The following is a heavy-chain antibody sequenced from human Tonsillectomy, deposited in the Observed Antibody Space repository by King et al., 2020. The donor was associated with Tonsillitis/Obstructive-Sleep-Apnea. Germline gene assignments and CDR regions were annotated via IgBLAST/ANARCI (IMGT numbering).Heavy chain of an antibody. CDR3: ARDMVLEAGGDSFDI. CDR2: IYYSGST. Sequence: VQLQESGPGLVKPSETLSLTCTVSGGSISSYYWSWIRQPPGKGLEWIGYIYYSGSTNYNPSLKSRVTIQVDTSKNQYSLKLSSVTAADRAVYYCARDMVLEAGGDSFDIWGQGTMVTVPS. CDR1: GGSISSYY. D-gene: IGHD2-8*01. J-gene: IGHJ3*02. V-gene: IGHV4-59*01.